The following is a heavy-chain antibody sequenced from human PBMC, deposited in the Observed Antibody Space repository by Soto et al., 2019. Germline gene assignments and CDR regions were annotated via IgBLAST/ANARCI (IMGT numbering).Heavy chain of an antibody. Sequence: GGSLRLSCAASGFLFSSYAMNWVRQAPGKGLEWVSVISGSGDNTYYADSVKGRFTISRDNAKTTLFLQVSSLRAEDTAVYYCARDRDLYYYDSRDYYFPSVGPYGMDVWGQGTTVTVSS. CDR3: ARDRDLYYYDSRDYYFPSVGPYGMDV. D-gene: IGHD3-22*01. CDR1: GFLFSSYA. J-gene: IGHJ6*02. V-gene: IGHV3-23*01. CDR2: ISGSGDNT.